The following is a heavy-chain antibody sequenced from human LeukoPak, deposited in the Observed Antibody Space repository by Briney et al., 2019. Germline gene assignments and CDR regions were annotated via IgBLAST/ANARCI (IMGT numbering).Heavy chain of an antibody. CDR1: GFTVSSNY. V-gene: IGHV3-53*01. CDR2: IYSGGST. J-gene: IGHJ4*02. D-gene: IGHD5-18*01. Sequence: QTGGSLRLSCAASGFTVSSNYMSWVRQAPGKGLEWVSVIYSGGSTYYADSVKGRFTISRDNSKNTLYLQMSSLRAEDTAVYYCARARRGYSYGYDYWGQGTLVTVSS. CDR3: ARARRGYSYGYDY.